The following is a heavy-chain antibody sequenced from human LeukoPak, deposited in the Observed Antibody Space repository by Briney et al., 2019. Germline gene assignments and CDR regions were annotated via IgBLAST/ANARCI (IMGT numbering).Heavy chain of an antibody. CDR3: SKWFGSRYGYLDY. CDR1: GFTFSSYG. J-gene: IGHJ4*02. CDR2: ISYDGSNK. D-gene: IGHD5-18*01. Sequence: PGRSLRLSCAASGFTFSSYGMHWVRQAPGKGLEWVAVISYDGSNKYYADSVKGRFTISRDNSKNTLYLQMNSLRAEDTAADYCSKWFGSRYGYLDYWGQGTLVTVSS. V-gene: IGHV3-30*18.